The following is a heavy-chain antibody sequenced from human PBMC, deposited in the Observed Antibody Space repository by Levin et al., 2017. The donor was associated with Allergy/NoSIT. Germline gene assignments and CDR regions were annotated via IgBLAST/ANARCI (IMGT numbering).Heavy chain of an antibody. CDR2: VSGSGSRT. V-gene: IGHV3-23*01. J-gene: IGHJ4*02. D-gene: IGHD6-13*01. Sequence: GGSLRLSCAASGFTFSSYAMNWVRQAPGKGLEWVSTVSGSGSRTDYAESVKGRFTISRDNSKNTMYLQMNSLRAEATAISYCARELAALVVAETDGDYWGQGTLVTVSS. CDR1: GFTFSSYA. CDR3: ARELAALVVAETDGDY.